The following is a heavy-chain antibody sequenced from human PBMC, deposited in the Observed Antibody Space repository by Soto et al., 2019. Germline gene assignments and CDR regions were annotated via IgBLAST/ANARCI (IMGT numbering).Heavy chain of an antibody. D-gene: IGHD3-10*01. V-gene: IGHV1-69*01. J-gene: IGHJ3*02. CDR2: IIPIFGTA. Sequence: QVQLVQSGAEVKKPGSSVKVSCKASGGTFSSYAISWVRQAPGQGLEWMGGIIPIFGTANYAQKFQGRVTITADESTSTAYVELSSLRSEDTAVYYCARPYYYGSGSYYNDAFDIWGQGTMVTVSS. CDR3: ARPYYYGSGSYYNDAFDI. CDR1: GGTFSSYA.